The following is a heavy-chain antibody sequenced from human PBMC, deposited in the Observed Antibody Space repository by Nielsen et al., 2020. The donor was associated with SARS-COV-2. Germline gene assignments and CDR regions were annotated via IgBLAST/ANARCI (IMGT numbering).Heavy chain of an antibody. D-gene: IGHD3-3*01. CDR3: VKDGEPYDFWSGYDY. CDR1: GFTFSSYG. V-gene: IGHV3-30*18. CDR2: ISYDGSNK. Sequence: GGSLRLSCAASGFTFSSYGMHWVRQAPGKGLEWVAVISYDGSNKYYADSVKGRFTISRDNSKNTLYLQMNSLRAEDTAVYYCVKDGEPYDFWSGYDYWGQGTLVTVSS. J-gene: IGHJ4*02.